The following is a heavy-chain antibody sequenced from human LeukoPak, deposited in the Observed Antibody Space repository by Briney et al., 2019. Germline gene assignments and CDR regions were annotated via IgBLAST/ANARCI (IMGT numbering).Heavy chain of an antibody. Sequence: GGSLRLSCAASGFTFSSYAMNWVRQAPGKGLEWVSGISDSGGSTYYADSVKGRFTISRDNSKNTLFLQMNSLRAEDTAVYYCAKVPIYYYDTSGYFDYWGQGTLVTVSS. CDR1: GFTFSSYA. CDR2: ISDSGGST. V-gene: IGHV3-23*01. J-gene: IGHJ4*02. CDR3: AKVPIYYYDTSGYFDY. D-gene: IGHD3-22*01.